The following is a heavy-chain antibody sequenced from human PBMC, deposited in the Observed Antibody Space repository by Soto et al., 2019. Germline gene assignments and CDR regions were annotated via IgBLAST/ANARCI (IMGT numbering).Heavy chain of an antibody. Sequence: QITLKESGPTLVKPTQTLTLTCTFSGFSLSTGGMGVGWIRQPPGKALEWLALIYWDGDRRYRPSLMSRLTIAKDTSKNQVVLPMTNMDPVDTATYYCVHSRCGGDCLQSYSSHYYYGMDIWGQGTTVTVSS. J-gene: IGHJ6*02. CDR1: GFSLSTGGMG. CDR2: IYWDGDR. D-gene: IGHD2-21*02. V-gene: IGHV2-5*02. CDR3: VHSRCGGDCLQSYSSHYYYGMDI.